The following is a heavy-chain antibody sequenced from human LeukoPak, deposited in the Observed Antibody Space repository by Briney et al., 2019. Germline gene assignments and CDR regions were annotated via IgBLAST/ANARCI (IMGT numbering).Heavy chain of an antibody. V-gene: IGHV4-34*01. CDR2: INHSGST. J-gene: IGHJ4*02. Sequence: SETLSLTCAVYGGSFSGYYWSWIRQPPGKGLEWIGEINHSGSTNYNPSLKSRVTISVDTSKNQFSLKLSSVTAADTAVYYCARDEDDILFGYWGQGTLVTVSS. CDR1: GGSFSGYY. D-gene: IGHD3-9*01. CDR3: ARDEDDILFGY.